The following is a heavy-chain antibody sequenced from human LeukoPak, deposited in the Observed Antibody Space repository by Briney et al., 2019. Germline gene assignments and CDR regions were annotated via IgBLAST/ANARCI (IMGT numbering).Heavy chain of an antibody. CDR2: IKQDGSEK. CDR1: GFTFSSYW. J-gene: IGHJ1*01. V-gene: IGHV3-7*01. CDR3: ARLPDDYGDYKYFQH. Sequence: GGSLRLSCAASGFTFSSYWMSWVRQAPGKGLEWVANIKQDGSEKYYVDSVKGRFTISRDNVKNSLCLQMNSLRAEDTAVYYCARLPDDYGDYKYFQHWGQGTLVTVSS. D-gene: IGHD4-17*01.